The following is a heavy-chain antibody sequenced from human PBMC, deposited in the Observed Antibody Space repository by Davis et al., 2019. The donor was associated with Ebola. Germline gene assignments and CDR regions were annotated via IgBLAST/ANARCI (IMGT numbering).Heavy chain of an antibody. D-gene: IGHD3-3*01. CDR3: AREEITIFGVVTPTGYYYYYYGMDV. V-gene: IGHV1-3*01. CDR2: INAGNGNT. Sequence: AASVKVSCKASGYTFTSYAMHWVRQAPGQRLEWMGWINAGNGNTKYSQKFQGRVTITRDTSASTAYMELSSLRSEDTSVYYCAREEITIFGVVTPTGYYYYYYGMDVWGKGTTVTVSS. CDR1: GYTFTSYA. J-gene: IGHJ6*04.